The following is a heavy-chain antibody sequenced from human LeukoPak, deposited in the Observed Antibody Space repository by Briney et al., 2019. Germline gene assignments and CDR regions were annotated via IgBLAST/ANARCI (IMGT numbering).Heavy chain of an antibody. D-gene: IGHD1-26*01. CDR1: GGSISSYY. Sequence: SETLSLTCTVSGGSISSYYWTWIRQPAGKGLEWIGRIYTSGSTNYNPSLKSRVTMSVDTSKNQFSLRLSSVTAADTAVYYCARRYTGSSYAYDIWGQGTMVAVSS. CDR2: IYTSGST. V-gene: IGHV4-4*07. CDR3: ARRYTGSSYAYDI. J-gene: IGHJ3*02.